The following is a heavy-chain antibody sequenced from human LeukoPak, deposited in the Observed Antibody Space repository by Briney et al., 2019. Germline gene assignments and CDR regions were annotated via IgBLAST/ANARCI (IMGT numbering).Heavy chain of an antibody. CDR1: GFIVSTNY. V-gene: IGHV3-53*01. CDR3: ARDTPAGDFEY. J-gene: IGHJ4*02. Sequence: PGGSLRPSCAASGFIVSTNYMIWVRQAPGKGLEWVSVIYSVGGTYYADSVRGRFTISRDNSKNMLYLQMNSLRAEDTAVYYCARDTPAGDFEYWGQGTLVTVSS. D-gene: IGHD6-19*01. CDR2: IYSVGGT.